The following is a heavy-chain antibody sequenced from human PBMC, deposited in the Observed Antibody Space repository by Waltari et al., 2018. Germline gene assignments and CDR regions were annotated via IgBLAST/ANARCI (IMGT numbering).Heavy chain of an antibody. V-gene: IGHV3-7*01. CDR2: INQDESER. D-gene: IGHD2-21*02. CDR1: GWMSSNYW. Sequence: EGQLVESGGGVVQPGGSLRLAWAAAGWMSSNYWRTWVRQSPGKGLEWVANINQDESERYYVDSVKGRFTVSRDHAKNSLFLQMSSLRVEDSAVYYCVRDRRDSIDLWGQGTTVIVSS. CDR3: VRDRRDSIDL. J-gene: IGHJ6*02.